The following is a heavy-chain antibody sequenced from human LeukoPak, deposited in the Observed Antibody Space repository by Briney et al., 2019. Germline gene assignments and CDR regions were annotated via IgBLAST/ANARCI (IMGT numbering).Heavy chain of an antibody. CDR3: ARDRHIVATIVGGGEFDY. J-gene: IGHJ4*02. CDR1: GGTFSSYA. Sequence: ASVKVSCKASGGTFSSYAINWVRQAPGQGLEWMGRIIPIFGTANYAQKFQGRVTITTDESTSTAYMELSSLRSEDTAVYYCARDRHIVATIVGGGEFDYWGQGTLVTVSS. V-gene: IGHV1-69*05. CDR2: IIPIFGTA. D-gene: IGHD5-12*01.